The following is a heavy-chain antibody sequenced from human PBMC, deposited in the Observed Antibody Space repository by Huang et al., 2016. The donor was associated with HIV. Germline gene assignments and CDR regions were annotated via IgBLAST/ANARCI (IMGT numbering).Heavy chain of an antibody. D-gene: IGHD6-19*01. CDR1: GFTFSNYA. V-gene: IGHV3-30-3*01. Sequence: QVQLVESGGGVVQPRRSLRLSCAASGFTFSNYAMHWVRQAPGKGREWVAVISYDGSNKYYTDSVKGRFTISRDNSKNALYLQMNSLRAEDTAVYYCARRAVAGIYYYYYMDVWGKGTTVTVSS. J-gene: IGHJ6*03. CDR3: ARRAVAGIYYYYYMDV. CDR2: ISYDGSNK.